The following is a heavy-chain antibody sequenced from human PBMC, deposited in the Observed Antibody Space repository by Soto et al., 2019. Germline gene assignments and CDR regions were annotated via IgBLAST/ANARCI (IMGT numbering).Heavy chain of an antibody. D-gene: IGHD5-12*01. V-gene: IGHV3-30*09. Sequence: QVVLVESGGGVVQPGRSLRLSCAASGFVFSDYAMHWIRQAPGKGLEWLTFISFDGEDSYCADSVKGRFAISRDSSKNTLYLQMNSLRLEDTAVYYCARSEHGYNAFDYWGRGTLVTVSS. CDR1: GFVFSDYA. CDR2: ISFDGEDS. CDR3: ARSEHGYNAFDY. J-gene: IGHJ4*02.